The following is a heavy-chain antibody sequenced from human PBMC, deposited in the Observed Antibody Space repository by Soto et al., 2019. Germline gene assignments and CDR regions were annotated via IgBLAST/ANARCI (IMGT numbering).Heavy chain of an antibody. J-gene: IGHJ4*02. D-gene: IGHD1-7*01. Sequence: GGSLRLSCAASGFTFSSYWMSWVRQAPGKGLEWVANIKQDGSEKYYVDSVKGRFTISRDNAKNSLYLQMNSLRAEDTAVYYCARESDNWNYVFFDYWGQGTLVTVSS. CDR3: ARESDNWNYVFFDY. V-gene: IGHV3-7*05. CDR2: IKQDGSEK. CDR1: GFTFSSYW.